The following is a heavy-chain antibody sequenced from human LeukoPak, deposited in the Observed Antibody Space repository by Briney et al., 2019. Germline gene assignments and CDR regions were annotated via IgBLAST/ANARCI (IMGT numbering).Heavy chain of an antibody. Sequence: ASVKVSCKASGYTFTGYYMHWVRQAPGQGLEWMGRINPNSRGTNYAQKFQGRVTMTRDTSISTAYMELSRLRSDDTAVYYCARGRRVGATGRGDFDIWGQGTMVTVSS. J-gene: IGHJ3*02. V-gene: IGHV1-2*06. CDR1: GYTFTGYY. D-gene: IGHD1-26*01. CDR3: ARGRRVGATGRGDFDI. CDR2: INPNSRGT.